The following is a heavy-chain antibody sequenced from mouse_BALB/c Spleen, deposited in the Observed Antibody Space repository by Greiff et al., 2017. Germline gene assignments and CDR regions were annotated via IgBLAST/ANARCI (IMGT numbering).Heavy chain of an antibody. CDR2: ISSGGSYT. J-gene: IGHJ2*01. V-gene: IGHV5-9-3*01. CDR3: ARGDYHFDY. Sequence: EVKLMESGGGLVKPGGSLKLSCAASGFTFSSYAMSWVRQTPEKRLEWVATISSGGSYTYYPDSVKGRFTISRDNAKNTLYLQMSSLRSEDTAMYYCARGDYHFDYWGQGTTLTVSS. CDR1: GFTFSSYA. D-gene: IGHD1-1*02.